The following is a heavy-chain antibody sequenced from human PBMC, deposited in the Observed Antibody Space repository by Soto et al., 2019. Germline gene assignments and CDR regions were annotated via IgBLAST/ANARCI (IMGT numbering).Heavy chain of an antibody. CDR3: ARRVKSTTVTTNFDY. J-gene: IGHJ4*02. V-gene: IGHV4-34*01. CDR1: GGSFSGYY. CDR2: INHSGST. Sequence: SETLSLTCAVYGGSFSGYYWSWIRQPPGKGLEWIGEINHSGSTNYNPSLKSRVTISVDTSKNQFSLKLSSVTAADTAVYYCARRVKSTTVTTNFDYWGQGTLVTVSS. D-gene: IGHD4-17*01.